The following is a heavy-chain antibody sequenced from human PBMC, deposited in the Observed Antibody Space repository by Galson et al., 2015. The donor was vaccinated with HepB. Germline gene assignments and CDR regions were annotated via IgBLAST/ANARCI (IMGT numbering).Heavy chain of an antibody. V-gene: IGHV1-18*04. CDR3: ARVTWIQLWQYTPHFDY. D-gene: IGHD5-18*01. CDR1: GYTFTSYG. J-gene: IGHJ4*02. Sequence: SVKVSCKDSGYTFTSYGIRWVRQAPGQGLEWMGWISAYNGNTHYAQKLQGRVTMTTDTSTSTAYMELRSLISDVTAVYYWARVTWIQLWQYTPHFDYWGQGTLVTVSS. CDR2: ISAYNGNT.